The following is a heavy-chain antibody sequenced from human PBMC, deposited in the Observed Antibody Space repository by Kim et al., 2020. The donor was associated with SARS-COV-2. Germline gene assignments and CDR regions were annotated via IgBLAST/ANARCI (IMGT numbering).Heavy chain of an antibody. J-gene: IGHJ5*02. CDR2: ISSSSSYI. V-gene: IGHV3-21*01. CDR1: GFTFSSYS. Sequence: GGSLRLSCAASGFTFSSYSMNWVRQAPGKGLEWVSSISSSSSYIYYADSVKDRFTISRDNAKNSLYLQMNSLRAEDTAVYYCARVPDSGYNWFDPWGQGTLVTVSS. CDR3: ARVPDSGYNWFDP. D-gene: IGHD3-10*01.